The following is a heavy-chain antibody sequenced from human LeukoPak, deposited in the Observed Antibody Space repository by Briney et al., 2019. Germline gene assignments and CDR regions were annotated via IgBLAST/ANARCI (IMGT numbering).Heavy chain of an antibody. V-gene: IGHV3-23*01. Sequence: GGSLRLSCAASGFTFSSYAMSWVRRAPGKGLEWVSAISGSGGSTYYADSVKGRFTISRDNSKNTLYLQMNSLRAEDTAVYYCAKGTSYSSSWYFDYWGQGTLVTVSS. D-gene: IGHD6-13*01. CDR3: AKGTSYSSSWYFDY. CDR1: GFTFSSYA. CDR2: ISGSGGST. J-gene: IGHJ4*02.